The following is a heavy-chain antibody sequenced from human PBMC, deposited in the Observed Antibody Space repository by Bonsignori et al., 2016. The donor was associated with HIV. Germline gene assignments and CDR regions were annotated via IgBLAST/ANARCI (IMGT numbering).Heavy chain of an antibody. CDR2: IIPVVGIA. V-gene: IGHV1-69*12. J-gene: IGHJ4*02. CDR1: GGTFRNSA. Sequence: QLVQFGAEVRKPGSPVKVSCRASGGTFRNSAMSWVRQAPGQGLEWVGGIIPVVGIANYAQKFQGRVTITADEWASTTDMEMSSLRFDDTAVYYCAGANQGTGWMYYFDDWGPRGTPGHRLL. D-gene: IGHD3-9*01. CDR3: AGANQGTGWMYYFDD.